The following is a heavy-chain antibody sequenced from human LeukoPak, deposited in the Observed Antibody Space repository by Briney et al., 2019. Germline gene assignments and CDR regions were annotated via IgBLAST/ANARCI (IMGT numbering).Heavy chain of an antibody. D-gene: IGHD2-21*01. CDR1: GYPFTTYG. CDR2: ISANNGNT. CDR3: ARTVGDRADP. Sequence: GASVKVSCKASGYPFTTYGFIWVRQAPGLGLEWMGWISANNGNTKYGQKFQGRVTMTTDTTTETAYMELSSLRFDDTAIYYCARTVGDRADPWSQGSLVTVSS. V-gene: IGHV1-18*01. J-gene: IGHJ5*02.